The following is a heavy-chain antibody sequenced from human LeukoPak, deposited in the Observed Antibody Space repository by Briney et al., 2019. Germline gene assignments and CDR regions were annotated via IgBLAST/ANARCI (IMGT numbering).Heavy chain of an antibody. CDR1: GFTFRSYA. CDR3: GRDPNGDYVGAFEF. D-gene: IGHD4-17*01. CDR2: IRGSGDGT. V-gene: IGHV3-23*01. Sequence: QPGGSLRLSCTASGFTFRSYAMTWVRQAPGKGLEWASSIRGSGDGTSYADSVKGRFTMSRDNSKNTLYLQMNSLRAEDTAIYFCGRDPNGDYVGAFEFWGQGTLVAVSS. J-gene: IGHJ3*01.